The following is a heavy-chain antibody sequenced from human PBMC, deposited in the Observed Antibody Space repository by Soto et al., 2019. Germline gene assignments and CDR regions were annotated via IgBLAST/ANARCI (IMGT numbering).Heavy chain of an antibody. V-gene: IGHV3-53*01. CDR3: ARVAMGFFDF. Sequence: GGSLRLPCAASGWTASSNSMSWVPQAPGGGLGWGSVVYAGGTKDYADSVKGRFTISRDNSKNTLYLQVNSLRAEDTAVYYCARVAMGFFDFWGQGTLVTVSS. CDR2: VYAGGTK. D-gene: IGHD3-16*01. J-gene: IGHJ4*02. CDR1: GWTASSNS.